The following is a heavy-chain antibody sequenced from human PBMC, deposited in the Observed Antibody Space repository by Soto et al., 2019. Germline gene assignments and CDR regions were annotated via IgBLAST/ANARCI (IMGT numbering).Heavy chain of an antibody. CDR1: GYTFTGYY. CDR3: ARERYQVISDGMDV. D-gene: IGHD2-2*01. Sequence: QVQLVQSGAEVKTPGASVRVSCKASGYTFTGYYIHWVREAPGQGLEWMGWINPQTGGTSYGQKFQGRVTLSRDTSINTAYPELSRLRFDDAAVYFCARERYQVISDGMDVWGQGTTVTVSS. V-gene: IGHV1-2*02. CDR2: INPQTGGT. J-gene: IGHJ6*02.